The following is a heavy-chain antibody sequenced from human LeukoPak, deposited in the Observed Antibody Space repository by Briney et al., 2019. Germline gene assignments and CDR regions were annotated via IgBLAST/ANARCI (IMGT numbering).Heavy chain of an antibody. CDR3: ARGRGATMIVVVITPPLLDY. D-gene: IGHD3-22*01. CDR2: INHSGST. Sequence: PSETLSLTCAVYGGSFSGHYWSWIRQPPGKGLEWLGEINHSGSTNYNPSLKSRVTISVDTSKNQFSLKLSSVTAADTAVYYCARGRGATMIVVVITPPLLDYLGQGTLVTVSS. V-gene: IGHV4-34*01. CDR1: GGSFSGHY. J-gene: IGHJ4*02.